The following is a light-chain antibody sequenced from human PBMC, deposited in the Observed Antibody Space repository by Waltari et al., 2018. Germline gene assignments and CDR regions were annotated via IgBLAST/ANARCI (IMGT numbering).Light chain of an antibody. CDR1: SSDVGAYNY. J-gene: IGLJ1*01. CDR3: GTSTTTRNHV. CDR2: DVS. Sequence: QSALTQPASVSGSPGQSITIPCPGTSSDVGAYNYVCCYQQHPGKAPKLIIYDVSVRPSGVSNRFSGSKSGNTASLTISGLHTEDEADYYCGTSTTTRNHVFGTGTKVTVL. V-gene: IGLV2-14*03.